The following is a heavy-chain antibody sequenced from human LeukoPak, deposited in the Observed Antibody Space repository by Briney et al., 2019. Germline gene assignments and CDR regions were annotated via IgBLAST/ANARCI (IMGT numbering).Heavy chain of an antibody. CDR2: IFSGGST. CDR1: RFTVSNNY. D-gene: IGHD6-13*01. CDR3: ARDHGAAGHPYYYYSAMDV. Sequence: GGSLRLSCAASRFTVSNNYMSWVRQAPGKGLEWVSIIFSGGSTYFADSVKGRFTISKDNSKNTLYLQMNSLRAEDTAVYYCARDHGAAGHPYYYYSAMDVWGQGTTVTVSS. V-gene: IGHV3-66*01. J-gene: IGHJ6*02.